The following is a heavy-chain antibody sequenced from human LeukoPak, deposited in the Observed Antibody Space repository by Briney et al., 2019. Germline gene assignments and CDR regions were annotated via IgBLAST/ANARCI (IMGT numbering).Heavy chain of an antibody. Sequence: ASVKVSCKASGGTFSSYAISWVRQAPGQGLEWMGGIIPIFGTANYAQKFQGRVTITADKSTSTAYMELSSLRSEDTAVYYCASNHYYGSGSYTYFDYWGQGTLVTVSS. D-gene: IGHD3-10*01. CDR3: ASNHYYGSGSYTYFDY. J-gene: IGHJ4*02. CDR1: GGTFSSYA. V-gene: IGHV1-69*06. CDR2: IIPIFGTA.